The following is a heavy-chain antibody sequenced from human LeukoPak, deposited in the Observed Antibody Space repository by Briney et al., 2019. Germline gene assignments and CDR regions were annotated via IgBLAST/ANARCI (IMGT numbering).Heavy chain of an antibody. Sequence: GGSLRLSCAASGFTVSSNYMSWVRQAPGKGLEWVSVIYSGGSTYYADSVKGRFTISRDNSKNTLYLQMNSLRAEDTAVYYCASALPELWFGELSVAFDIWGQGTMVTVSS. V-gene: IGHV3-66*01. CDR2: IYSGGST. CDR3: ASALPELWFGELSVAFDI. CDR1: GFTVSSNY. D-gene: IGHD3-10*01. J-gene: IGHJ3*02.